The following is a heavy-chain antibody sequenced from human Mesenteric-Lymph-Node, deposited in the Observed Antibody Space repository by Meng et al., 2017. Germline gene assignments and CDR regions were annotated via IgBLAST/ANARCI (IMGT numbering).Heavy chain of an antibody. J-gene: IGHJ4*02. D-gene: IGHD4-17*01. CDR3: AKGTMSTGLFDY. CDR2: ISANGDST. Sequence: GGSLRLSCAASGFTFSSYVMSWVRQAPGKGLEWVSAISANGDSTFYADSVKGRFTISRDNSKNTLNVQMNSLRAEDTAVYYCAKGTMSTGLFDYWGQGTLVTVSS. CDR1: GFTFSSYV. V-gene: IGHV3-23*01.